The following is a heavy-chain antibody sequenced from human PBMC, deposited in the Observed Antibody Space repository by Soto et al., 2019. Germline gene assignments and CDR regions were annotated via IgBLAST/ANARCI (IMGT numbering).Heavy chain of an antibody. CDR3: AKDELKAPTYYYYFGMDV. CDR1: GFTFSSYG. Sequence: GGSLRLSCAASGFTFSSYGMHWVRQAPGKGLEWVTIISYDGSKIYYADSVKGRFTISRDNSKNTLFLQMNSLRTEDTAVYYCAKDELKAPTYYYYFGMDVWGQGTTVTVSS. CDR2: ISYDGSKI. D-gene: IGHD1-7*01. J-gene: IGHJ6*02. V-gene: IGHV3-30*18.